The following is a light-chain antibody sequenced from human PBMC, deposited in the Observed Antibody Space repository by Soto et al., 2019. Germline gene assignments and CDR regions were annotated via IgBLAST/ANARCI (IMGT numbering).Light chain of an antibody. CDR1: TSNVGTNS. CDR3: AAWDDSLDGHAV. J-gene: IGLJ7*01. V-gene: IGLV1-44*01. Sequence: QSVLTQPPSASGTPGQRVTISCSGSTSNVGTNSVIWYQQLPGLAPKLLLYNNIYRPSGVPDRFSGSKSGTSASLAISGLQAEDEADYYCAAWDDSLDGHAVFGGGTLLTVL. CDR2: NNI.